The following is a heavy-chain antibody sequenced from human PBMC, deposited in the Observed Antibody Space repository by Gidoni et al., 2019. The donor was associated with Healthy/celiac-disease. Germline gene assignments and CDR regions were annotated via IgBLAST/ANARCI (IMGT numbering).Heavy chain of an antibody. D-gene: IGHD6-13*01. Sequence: EVQLVESGGGLVQPGGSLRLSCAASGFTFSSYDMLWVRQATGKGLEWVSAIGTAGDPYSPGSVKGRFTISRENAKNSLYLQMNSLRAGDTAVYYCARATYSSSWKYYYYYMDVWGKGTTVTVSS. CDR2: IGTAGDP. CDR3: ARATYSSSWKYYYYYMDV. J-gene: IGHJ6*03. V-gene: IGHV3-13*05. CDR1: GFTFSSYD.